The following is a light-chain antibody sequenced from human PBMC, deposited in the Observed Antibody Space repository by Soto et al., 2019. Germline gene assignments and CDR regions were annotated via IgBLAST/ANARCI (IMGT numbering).Light chain of an antibody. CDR2: EGS. CDR1: SSDVGSYNL. CDR3: CSYAGSSTWV. J-gene: IGLJ3*02. Sequence: QSALTQPASVSGSPGQSITISCTGTSSDVGSYNLVSWYQQHPGKAPKLMIYEGSKRPSGVSNRFSGSKSGNTASLTISGLQAEDEADYYCCSYAGSSTWVFGGGTTVTVL. V-gene: IGLV2-23*01.